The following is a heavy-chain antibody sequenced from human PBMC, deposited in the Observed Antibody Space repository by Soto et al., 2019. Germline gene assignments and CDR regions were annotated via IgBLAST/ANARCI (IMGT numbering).Heavy chain of an antibody. D-gene: IGHD3-3*01. CDR3: ARGLFKALMDV. J-gene: IGHJ6*02. V-gene: IGHV1-8*01. CDR1: GYTFTGYV. CDR2: MNPNSGNT. Sequence: VSVKGYRKAAGYTFTGYVSSCRRQATGQGLEWMGWMNPNSGNTGYAQKFQGRVTMTRNTSISTAYMELSSLRSEDTAVYYCARGLFKALMDVWGQGTTVTVSS.